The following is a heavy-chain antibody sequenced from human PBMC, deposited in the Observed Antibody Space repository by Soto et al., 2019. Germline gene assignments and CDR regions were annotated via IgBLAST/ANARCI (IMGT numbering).Heavy chain of an antibody. J-gene: IGHJ6*02. D-gene: IGHD3-10*01. Sequence: GASVKVSCKASGYTFTSYYMHWVRQAPGQGLEWMGWIVVGSGSTNYAQKFQARVTITRDMSTSTAYMELSSLRSEDTAVYYCAAEGGSRSYQSGMDVWGQGTTVTVSS. CDR3: AAEGGSRSYQSGMDV. CDR2: IVVGSGST. CDR1: GYTFTSYY. V-gene: IGHV1-58*02.